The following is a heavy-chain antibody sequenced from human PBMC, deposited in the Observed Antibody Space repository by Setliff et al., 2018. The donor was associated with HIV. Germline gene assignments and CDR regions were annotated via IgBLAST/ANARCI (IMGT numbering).Heavy chain of an antibody. CDR3: ARGLKAEYYYYYYMDV. V-gene: IGHV4-31*03. Sequence: SLTCTVSGSSISSGGYYWSWIRQHPGEGLEWVGYMSYSGTTYYNPSLKTRIIMSMDTSKNQFSLKLTSVTAADTAVYYCARGLKAEYYYYYYMDVWGKGTTVTVSS. CDR1: GSSISSGGYY. CDR2: MSYSGTT. J-gene: IGHJ6*03.